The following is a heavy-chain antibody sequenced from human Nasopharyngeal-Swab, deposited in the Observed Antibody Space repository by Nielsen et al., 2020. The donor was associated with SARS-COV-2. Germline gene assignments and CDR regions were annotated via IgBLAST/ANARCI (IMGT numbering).Heavy chain of an antibody. CDR1: GFTFSSYS. Sequence: GESLKISCAASGFTFSSYSMNWVRQAPGKGLEWVSYISSSSSTIYYADSVKGRFTISRDNAKNSLYLQMNSLRAEDTAVCYCARDPDYDFWSGYSKSFDYWGQGTLVTVSS. CDR2: ISSSSSTI. CDR3: ARDPDYDFWSGYSKSFDY. V-gene: IGHV3-48*04. D-gene: IGHD3-3*01. J-gene: IGHJ4*02.